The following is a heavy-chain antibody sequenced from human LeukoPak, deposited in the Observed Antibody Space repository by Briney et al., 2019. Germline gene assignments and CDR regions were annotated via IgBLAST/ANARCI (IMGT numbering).Heavy chain of an antibody. CDR2: ISSSSSYI. CDR1: GFTFSSYS. D-gene: IGHD2-15*01. CDR3: AKDPYFCSGGSCYEDWFDP. J-gene: IGHJ5*02. V-gene: IGHV3-21*01. Sequence: GGSLRLSCAASGFTFSSYSMNWVRQAPGKGLEWVSSISSSSSYIYYADSVKGRFTISRDNAKNSQYLQMNSLRAEDTAVYYCAKDPYFCSGGSCYEDWFDPWGQGTLVTVSS.